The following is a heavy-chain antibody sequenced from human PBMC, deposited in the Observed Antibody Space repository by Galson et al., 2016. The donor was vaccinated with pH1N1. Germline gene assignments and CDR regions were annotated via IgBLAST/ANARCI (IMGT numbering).Heavy chain of an antibody. D-gene: IGHD4-17*01. V-gene: IGHV5-51*01. Sequence: QSGAEVKKPGESLKISCKGSGYRFSNYWIGWVRQMPGKGLECMGLIYPADSDTRYSPSIQGQVTLSADKSMTTAYLQWSSLKASDTATYYCARGGYGDYTDYMDVWGKGTTVTVSS. J-gene: IGHJ6*03. CDR2: IYPADSDT. CDR1: GYRFSNYW. CDR3: ARGGYGDYTDYMDV.